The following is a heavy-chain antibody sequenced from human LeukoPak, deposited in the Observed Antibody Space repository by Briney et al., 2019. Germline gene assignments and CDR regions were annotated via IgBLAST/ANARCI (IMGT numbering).Heavy chain of an antibody. CDR1: GFTLSSYN. CDR2: ISSRSSYT. Sequence: PGGSLRLSCAASGFTLSSYNMNWVRQAPGKGLEWVSYISSRSSYTKYADSVKGRLTISRDNAKNSLYLQMNSLRAEDTAVYYCARVLSSSWGAYYYYGMDVWGQGTTVTVSS. J-gene: IGHJ6*02. D-gene: IGHD6-13*01. V-gene: IGHV3-21*05. CDR3: ARVLSSSWGAYYYYGMDV.